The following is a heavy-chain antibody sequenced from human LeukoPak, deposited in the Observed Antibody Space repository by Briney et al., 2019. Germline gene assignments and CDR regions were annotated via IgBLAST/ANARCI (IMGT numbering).Heavy chain of an antibody. D-gene: IGHD4-17*01. J-gene: IGHJ4*02. CDR1: GGSISSSNW. CDR2: IYHSGST. V-gene: IGHV4-4*02. Sequence: SETLSLTCAISGGSISSSNWWSWVRQPPGKGLEWIGEIYHSGSTNYNPSLKSRVTISVDKSKNQFSLKLSSVTAADTAVYYCARSWGYGDYEDYWGQGTLVTVSS. CDR3: ARSWGYGDYEDY.